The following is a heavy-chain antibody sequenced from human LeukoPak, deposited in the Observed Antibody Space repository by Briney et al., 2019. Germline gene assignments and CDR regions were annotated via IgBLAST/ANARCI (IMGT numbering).Heavy chain of an antibody. CDR2: IYYSGST. CDR3: ARSGYSYGHYFDY. V-gene: IGHV4-59*01. J-gene: IGHJ4*02. D-gene: IGHD5-18*01. Sequence: SETLSLTCTVSGGSISSYYWSWIRQPPGKGLEWIGYIYYSGSTNCNPSLKSRVTISVDTSKNQFSLKLSSVTAADTAVYYCARSGYSYGHYFDYWGQGTLVTVSS. CDR1: GGSISSYY.